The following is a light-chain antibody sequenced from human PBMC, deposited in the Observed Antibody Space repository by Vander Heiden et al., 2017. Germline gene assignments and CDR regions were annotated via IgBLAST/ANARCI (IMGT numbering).Light chain of an antibody. CDR2: GVN. CDR3: ISYRSSSTLDFV. J-gene: IGLJ1*01. V-gene: IGLV2-14*03. CDR1: KRDVDMYDF. Sequence: QSALAQPASVSGSPGQSITISCTGTKRDVDMYDFVSWYQQPPGKAPKLIISGVNDRPSGVSHRFSGSKSGNTASLTISGLQPDDEGDYYCISYRSSSTLDFVYGTGTWVTVL.